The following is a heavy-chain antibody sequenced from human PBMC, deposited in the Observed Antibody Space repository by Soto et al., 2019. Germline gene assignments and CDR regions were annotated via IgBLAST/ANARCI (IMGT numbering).Heavy chain of an antibody. CDR3: ESTPGYSSSWSREVDY. D-gene: IGHD6-13*01. V-gene: IGHV3-9*01. CDR1: GFPFDDYA. J-gene: IGHJ4*02. CDR2: ISWNSGSI. Sequence: EVQLVESGGGLVQPGRALRLSCAASGFPFDDYAMHWVRQAPGKGLEWVSGISWNSGSIGYADSVKGRFTISRDNAKNSLYLQMNSLRAEDTALYYCESTPGYSSSWSREVDYWGQGTLVTVSS.